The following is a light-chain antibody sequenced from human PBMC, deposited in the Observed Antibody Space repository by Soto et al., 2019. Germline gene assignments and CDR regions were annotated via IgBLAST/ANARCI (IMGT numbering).Light chain of an antibody. J-gene: IGKJ1*01. V-gene: IGKV1-5*03. CDR1: QSISGW. Sequence: EMTQSPSTLSAALGDSVTITCRASQSISGWLAWYQQKPGKAPKLLLYKASTLESGVQSRFSGSGSGTEFTLTISSLQPDDFATYYCKQYYSSWTCGQGTQVDIK. CDR3: KQYYSSWT. CDR2: KAS.